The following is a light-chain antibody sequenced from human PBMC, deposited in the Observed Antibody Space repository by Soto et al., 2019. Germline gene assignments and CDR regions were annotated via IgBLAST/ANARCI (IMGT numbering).Light chain of an antibody. Sequence: QSVLTQPPSASGSPGQSVTISCTGTSSDVGGYNYVSWYQQHPDKAPKLMIYEVSKRPSGVPDRFSGSKSGNTAPLTVSGLQPEDEADYYCSSYAGSNNYVFGTGTKLTVL. CDR2: EVS. V-gene: IGLV2-8*01. CDR3: SSYAGSNNYV. J-gene: IGLJ1*01. CDR1: SSDVGGYNY.